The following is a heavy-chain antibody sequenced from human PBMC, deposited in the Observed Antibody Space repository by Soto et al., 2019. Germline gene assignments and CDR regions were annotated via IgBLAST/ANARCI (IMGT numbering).Heavy chain of an antibody. V-gene: IGHV1-46*01. J-gene: IGHJ4*02. D-gene: IGHD4-17*01. Sequence: ASVKVSCKTSGYAFTTYYMHWVRQAPGQGLEWMGIINPSGGSTSYAQKFQGRVTMTRDTSTSTVYMELNSLRAEDTAVYYCARGYGDYWNFFESWGQGTLVTVSS. CDR1: GYAFTTYY. CDR2: INPSGGST. CDR3: ARGYGDYWNFFES.